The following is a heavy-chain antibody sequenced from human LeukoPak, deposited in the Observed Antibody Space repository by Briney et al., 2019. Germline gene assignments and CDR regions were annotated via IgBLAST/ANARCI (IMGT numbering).Heavy chain of an antibody. Sequence: PGRSLRLSCAASGFTFSSYAMHWVRQAPGKGLEWVAVISYDGSNKYYANSVKGRFTISRDNPRRTLYLQMSSLRAEDSAVYYCAKSPLGTCTGAKCYPLDYWGRGTLVTVSA. CDR1: GFTFSSYA. CDR3: AKSPLGTCTGAKCYPLDY. V-gene: IGHV3-30-3*01. D-gene: IGHD2-8*02. J-gene: IGHJ4*02. CDR2: ISYDGSNK.